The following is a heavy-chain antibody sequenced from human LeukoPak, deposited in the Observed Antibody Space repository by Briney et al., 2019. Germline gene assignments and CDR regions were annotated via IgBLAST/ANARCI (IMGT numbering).Heavy chain of an antibody. CDR1: DGSIISSNYY. Sequence: SETLSLTCSVSDGSIISSNYYWGWIRQPPGKGLEWIGSIHYSGSTYSNPSLKSRVTVSVDTSKNQFSLKLSSVTAADTAVYYCATATVPPSYFDYWGQGTLVTVSS. CDR2: IHYSGST. CDR3: ATATVPPSYFDY. V-gene: IGHV4-39*01. J-gene: IGHJ4*02. D-gene: IGHD4-17*01.